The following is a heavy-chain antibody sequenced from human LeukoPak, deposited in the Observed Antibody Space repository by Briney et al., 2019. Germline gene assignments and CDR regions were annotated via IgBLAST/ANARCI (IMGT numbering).Heavy chain of an antibody. J-gene: IGHJ3*02. V-gene: IGHV3-7*01. D-gene: IGHD3-3*02. Sequence: GGSLRLSCVASGFTFSTYWMSWVRQAPGKGLEWVADINQDGSDKYYVDSVKGRLTISRDNAKNSLYLQMNSLRVEDTAVYYCASDPFTISAYDAFNIWGQGTVVTVSS. CDR3: ASDPFTISAYDAFNI. CDR2: INQDGSDK. CDR1: GFTFSTYW.